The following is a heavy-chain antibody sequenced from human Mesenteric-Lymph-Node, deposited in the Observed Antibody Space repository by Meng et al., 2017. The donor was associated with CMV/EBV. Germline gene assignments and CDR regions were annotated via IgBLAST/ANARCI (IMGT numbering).Heavy chain of an antibody. J-gene: IGHJ6*02. CDR3: ARDPSRANGYNSYYYYGMDV. D-gene: IGHD5-24*01. V-gene: IGHV3-30*02. Sequence: GESLKISCAASGFRFSSSGMQWVRQAPGKGLEWVAFIQYHGNNQYYADSVKGRFSISRDNAKNSLYLQKNSLRAEDTAVYYCARDPSRANGYNSYYYYGMDVWGQGTTVTVSS. CDR1: GFRFSSSG. CDR2: IQYHGNNQ.